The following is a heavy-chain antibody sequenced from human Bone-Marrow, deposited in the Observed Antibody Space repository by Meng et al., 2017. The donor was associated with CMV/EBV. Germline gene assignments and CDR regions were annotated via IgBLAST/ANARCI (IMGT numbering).Heavy chain of an antibody. J-gene: IGHJ3*02. CDR2: ISAYNGNT. V-gene: IGHV1-18*01. CDR3: AREGGIVVVPPDALGI. CDR1: RYTFTSYG. D-gene: IGHD2-2*01. Sequence: ASVKVSCKASRYTFTSYGISWVRQAPGQGLEWMGWISAYNGNTNYAQKFQGRVTMTTDTSTSTAYMELRSLRSDDTAGYYCAREGGIVVVPPDALGIWGQGTMVTVSS.